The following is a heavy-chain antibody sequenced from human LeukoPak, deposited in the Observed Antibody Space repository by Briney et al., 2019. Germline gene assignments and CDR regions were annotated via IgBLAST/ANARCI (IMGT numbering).Heavy chain of an antibody. J-gene: IGHJ4*02. CDR2: INQDGSDK. CDR1: GLTFSIHW. D-gene: IGHD3-22*01. CDR3: AKPYYYDSSGYSDY. V-gene: IGHV3-7*01. Sequence: PGGSLRLSCAASGLTFSIHWMNWVRQAPGKGLECVANINQDGSDKYYVDSVKGRFTISRDNTKDSLYLQMNSLRAEDTAVYYCAKPYYYDSSGYSDYWGQGTLVTVSS.